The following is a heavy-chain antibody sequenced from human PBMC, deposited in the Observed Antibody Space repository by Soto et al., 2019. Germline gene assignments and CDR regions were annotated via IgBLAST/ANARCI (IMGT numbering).Heavy chain of an antibody. V-gene: IGHV3-23*01. CDR2: ISGSDGSI. CDR1: GVTCISYA. J-gene: IGHJ6*03. CDR3: AKDITYCSSTSCYAEGGYMDV. D-gene: IGHD2-2*01. Sequence: GGSLRLSCAASGVTCISYAMSWVRQAPGKGLEWVSGISGSDGSIYHAESVKGRFTISRDNAKNSLYLQMNSLRAEDTALYYCAKDITYCSSTSCYAEGGYMDVWGKGTTVTVSS.